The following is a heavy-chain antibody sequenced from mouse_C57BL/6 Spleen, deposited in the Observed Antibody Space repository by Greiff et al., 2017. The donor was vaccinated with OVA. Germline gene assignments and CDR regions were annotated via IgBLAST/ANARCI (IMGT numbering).Heavy chain of an antibody. V-gene: IGHV5-17*01. CDR3: ARMDGSSPYYFDY. CDR2: ISSGSSTI. D-gene: IGHD1-1*01. CDR1: GFTFSDYG. Sequence: EVKLVESGGGLVKPGGSLKLSCVASGFTFSDYGMHWVRQAPEKGLEWVAYISSGSSTIYYADTVKGRFTISRDNAKNTLFLQMTSLRSEDTAMYYCARMDGSSPYYFDYWGQGTTLTVSS. J-gene: IGHJ2*01.